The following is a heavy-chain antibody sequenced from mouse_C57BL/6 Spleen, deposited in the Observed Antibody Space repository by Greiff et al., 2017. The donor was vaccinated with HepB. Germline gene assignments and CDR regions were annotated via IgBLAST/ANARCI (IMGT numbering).Heavy chain of an antibody. CDR2: IYPGSGST. D-gene: IGHD1-1*01. CDR3: ADYYGSSPLIDY. J-gene: IGHJ2*02. Sequence: QVQLQQPGAELVKPGASVKMSCKASGYTFTSYGITWVKQRPGQGLEWIGDIYPGSGSTNYNEKFKSKATLTVDTSSSTAYMQLSSLTSEDSAVYYCADYYGSSPLIDYWGQGTSLTVSS. CDR1: GYTFTSYG. V-gene: IGHV1-55*01.